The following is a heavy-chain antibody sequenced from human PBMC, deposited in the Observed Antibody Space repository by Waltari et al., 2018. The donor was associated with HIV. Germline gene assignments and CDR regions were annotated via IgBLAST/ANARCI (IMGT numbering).Heavy chain of an antibody. D-gene: IGHD6-13*01. J-gene: IGHJ4*02. CDR1: GYTCTDYN. CDR2: INPNSGGT. Sequence: QVQLVQSGAEVKKPGASAKFSCHAPGYTCTDYNIQWVRQAPGQGLEWMGRINPNSGGTIYAPMSQGRVTMTRDTCVNTAYMELSRLRYDVTAVYYCARARQQVEYCFDYRGQGTLVTASS. CDR3: ARARQQVEYCFDY. V-gene: IGHV1-2*06.